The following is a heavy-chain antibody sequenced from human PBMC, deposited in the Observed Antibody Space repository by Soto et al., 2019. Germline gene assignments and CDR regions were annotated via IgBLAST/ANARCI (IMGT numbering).Heavy chain of an antibody. CDR1: GFTFSSYG. CDR3: ARAGRVAAAGTRAWYFDY. D-gene: IGHD6-13*01. Sequence: PGGSLRLSCAASGFTFSSYGMHWARQAPGKGLEWVAVIWYDGSNKYYAASVKGRFTISRDNSKNTLYLQMNSLRAEDTAVYYFARAGRVAAAGTRAWYFDYWGQGTLVTVSS. CDR2: IWYDGSNK. J-gene: IGHJ4*02. V-gene: IGHV3-33*01.